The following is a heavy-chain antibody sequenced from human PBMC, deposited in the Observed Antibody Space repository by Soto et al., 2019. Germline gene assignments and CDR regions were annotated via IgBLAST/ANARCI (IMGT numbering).Heavy chain of an antibody. CDR3: TTDFWSGYYIPDYYYGMDV. CDR1: GFTFSNAC. J-gene: IGHJ6*02. V-gene: IGHV3-15*01. Sequence: GPLRLSGAASGFTFSNACMSWVRQAPGKGLAWVGRIKSKTDGGTTDYAAPVKDRFTISRDDSKNTLYLQMNSLKTEDTAVYYCTTDFWSGYYIPDYYYGMDVWGQGTTVTVSS. CDR2: IKSKTDGGTT. D-gene: IGHD3-3*01.